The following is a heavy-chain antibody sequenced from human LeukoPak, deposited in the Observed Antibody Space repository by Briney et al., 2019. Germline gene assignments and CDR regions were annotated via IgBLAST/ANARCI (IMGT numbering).Heavy chain of an antibody. CDR1: GFTFSNAW. V-gene: IGHV3-15*01. D-gene: IGHD3-10*01. CDR2: IKSKTDGGTT. Sequence: GGSLRLSCAASGFTFSNAWMSWVRQAPGKGLEWVGRIKSKTDGGTTDYAAPVKGRFTISRDDSKNTLYLQMNSLKTEDTAVYYCTTDMALWFGDFSGYYYMDVWGKGTTVTISS. J-gene: IGHJ6*03. CDR3: TTDMALWFGDFSGYYYMDV.